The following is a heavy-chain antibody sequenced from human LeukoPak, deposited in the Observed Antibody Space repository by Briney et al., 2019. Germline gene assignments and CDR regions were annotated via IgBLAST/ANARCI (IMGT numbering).Heavy chain of an antibody. CDR1: GFTFSGSL. CDR2: VRSKANSYAT. J-gene: IGHJ6*03. D-gene: IGHD3-22*01. CDR3: TSRDNYDSSYYMDV. Sequence: EGSLRLSCAASGFTFSGSLIHWVRQASGKGLEWVGLVRSKANSYATSYSASVKGRFTISRDDSKNTAYLQMNSLNTEDAAIYYCTSRDNYDSSYYMDVWGKGTTVTVSS. V-gene: IGHV3-73*01.